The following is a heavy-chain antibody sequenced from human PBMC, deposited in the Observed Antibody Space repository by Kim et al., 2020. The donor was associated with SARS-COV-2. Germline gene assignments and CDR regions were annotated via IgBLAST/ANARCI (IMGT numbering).Heavy chain of an antibody. CDR2: KGGST. V-gene: IGHV3-20*03. Sequence: KGGSTGYADSVKGRFNISRDNAKNSLYLQMNSLRAEDTALYYCAREYSDYWGQGTLVTVSS. J-gene: IGHJ4*02. CDR3: AREYSDY.